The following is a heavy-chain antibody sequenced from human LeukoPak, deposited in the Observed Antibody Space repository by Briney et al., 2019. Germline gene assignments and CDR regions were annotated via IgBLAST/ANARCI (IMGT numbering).Heavy chain of an antibody. CDR3: ARLRTSYCSSTSCYSVDYYYYMDV. V-gene: IGHV5-51*01. CDR2: IYPGDSDT. J-gene: IGHJ6*03. CDR1: GYSFTSYW. D-gene: IGHD2-2*02. Sequence: GESLKISCKGSGYSFTSYWIGWVRQMPGKGLEWMGIIYPGDSDTRYSPSFQGQVTISADKSISTAYLQWSSLKASDTAMYYCARLRTSYCSSTSCYSVDYYYYMDVWGKGTTVTISS.